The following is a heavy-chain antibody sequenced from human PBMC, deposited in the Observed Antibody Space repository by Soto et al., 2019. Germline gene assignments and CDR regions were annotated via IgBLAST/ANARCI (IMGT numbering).Heavy chain of an antibody. V-gene: IGHV4-30-4*01. CDR3: ARDGTSGSANWFDP. CDR2: IYYSGST. J-gene: IGHJ5*02. CDR1: GGSISSGDYY. Sequence: PSETLSLTCTVSGGSISSGDYYWSWIRQPPGKGLEWIGYIYYSGSTYYNPSLKSRVTISVDKSKNTLFLQMNSLTVEDTAVYYCARDGTSGSANWFDPWGQGTLVTVSS. D-gene: IGHD5-12*01.